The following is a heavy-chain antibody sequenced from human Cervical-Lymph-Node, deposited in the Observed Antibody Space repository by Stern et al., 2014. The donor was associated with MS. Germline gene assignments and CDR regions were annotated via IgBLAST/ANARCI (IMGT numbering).Heavy chain of an antibody. J-gene: IGHJ5*02. V-gene: IGHV4-31*03. CDR1: GGSISSGGYY. CDR2: IYSSGST. CDR3: ARESCSGGSCSWFDP. D-gene: IGHD2-15*01. Sequence: QLQLQESGPGLVKPSQTLSLTCTVSGGSISSGGYYWSWIRQHPGKGLEWIGYIYSSGSTYYNPSLKSRVTISVDTSKNQFSLKLSSVTAADTAVYYCARESCSGGSCSWFDPWGQGTLVTVSS.